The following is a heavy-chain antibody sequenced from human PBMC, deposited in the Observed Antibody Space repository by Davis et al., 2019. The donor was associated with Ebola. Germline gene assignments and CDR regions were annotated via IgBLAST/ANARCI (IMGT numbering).Heavy chain of an antibody. D-gene: IGHD3-9*01. V-gene: IGHV4-59*01. CDR3: VRVSYDILTGPDFFFDN. CDR2: LYSRGST. Sequence: GSLRLSCAVSGDSISDYYWGWIRQPPGKGLEWIGYLYSRGSTTYNSSLKGRVTISLDTSNRQLSLRLASVTAADTALYYCVRVSYDILTGPDFFFDNWGQGTLVTVSS. J-gene: IGHJ4*02. CDR1: GDSISDYY.